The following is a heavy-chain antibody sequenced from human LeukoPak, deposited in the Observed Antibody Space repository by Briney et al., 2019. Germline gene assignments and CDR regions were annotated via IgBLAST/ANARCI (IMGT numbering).Heavy chain of an antibody. V-gene: IGHV4-34*01. CDR2: INHSGST. D-gene: IGHD6-19*01. CDR1: GGSFSGYY. Sequence: SETLPLTCAVYGGSFSGYYWSWIRQPPGKGLEWIGEINHSGSTNYNPSLKSRGTISVDTSKNQFSLKLSSVTAADTAVYYCARGRKMNSSGWKYWVQGTLVTVPS. CDR3: ARGRKMNSSGWKY. J-gene: IGHJ4*02.